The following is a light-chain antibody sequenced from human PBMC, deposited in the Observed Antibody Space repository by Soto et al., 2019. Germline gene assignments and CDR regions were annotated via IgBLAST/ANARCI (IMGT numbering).Light chain of an antibody. CDR2: AVS. CDR3: SSYTSSSTRV. Sequence: ALTQPASVSGSPGQSITISCTGTSSDVGGYNYVSWYQQHPGKAPKLMIYAVSNRPSGVSNRFSGSKSGNTASLTISGLQAEDEADYYCSSYTSSSTRVFGGGTKLTVL. J-gene: IGLJ2*01. V-gene: IGLV2-14*01. CDR1: SSDVGGYNY.